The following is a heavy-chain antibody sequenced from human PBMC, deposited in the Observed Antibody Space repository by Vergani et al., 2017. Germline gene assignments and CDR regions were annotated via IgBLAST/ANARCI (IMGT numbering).Heavy chain of an antibody. J-gene: IGHJ4*02. CDR1: GFNFSSYA. V-gene: IGHV3-23*04. CDR3: AKDPYSIIVSDKTFDY. D-gene: IGHD3-16*01. CDR2: ISGSGGST. Sequence: EVQLVESGGGLVQPGGSLRLSCAASGFNFSSYAMSWVRQAPGKGLEWVSAISGSGGSTYYADSVKDRFTIARDNYKNTLYLQMNSLRAEDTAVYYCAKDPYSIIVSDKTFDYWGQGTLVTVSS.